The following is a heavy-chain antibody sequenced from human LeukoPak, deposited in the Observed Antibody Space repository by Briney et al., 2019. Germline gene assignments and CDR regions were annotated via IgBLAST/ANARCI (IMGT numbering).Heavy chain of an antibody. Sequence: GGSLRLSCAASGFTFSSYYMNWVRQAPGKGLEWVSYISGSSSTIFSADSVKGRFTISRDNAKNSLSLQMNSLRDEDTAVYYCARLRAGVYFDYWGQGTLVTVSS. V-gene: IGHV3-48*02. CDR3: ARLRAGVYFDY. D-gene: IGHD2-8*01. CDR2: ISGSSSTI. J-gene: IGHJ4*02. CDR1: GFTFSSYY.